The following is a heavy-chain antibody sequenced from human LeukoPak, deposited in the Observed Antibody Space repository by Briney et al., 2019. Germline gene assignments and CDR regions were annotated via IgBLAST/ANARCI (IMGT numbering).Heavy chain of an antibody. Sequence: PGGSLRLSCAASGFTFSSYWMSWVRQAPGKGLEWVANIKQDGSEKYYVDSVKGRFTFSRDNAKNSLYLQMNSLRAEDTAVYYCAVAAAGTIFDYWGQGTLVTVSS. CDR2: IKQDGSEK. CDR3: AVAAAGTIFDY. D-gene: IGHD6-13*01. V-gene: IGHV3-7*01. CDR1: GFTFSSYW. J-gene: IGHJ4*02.